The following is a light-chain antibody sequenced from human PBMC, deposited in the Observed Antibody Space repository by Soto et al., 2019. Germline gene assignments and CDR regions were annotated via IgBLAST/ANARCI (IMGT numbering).Light chain of an antibody. V-gene: IGKV3-20*01. CDR1: ESVTSDC. CDR2: GAS. CDR3: QQCGSSRRT. Sequence: EIVLTQSPGTLSLSPGERATLSCRASESVTSDCLAWYRQRPGQAPRLLIYGASTRATGTPDRISGSGSGTDFTLTISRQEPQDFAVYFCQQCGSSRRTFGQGTRLEIK. J-gene: IGKJ1*01.